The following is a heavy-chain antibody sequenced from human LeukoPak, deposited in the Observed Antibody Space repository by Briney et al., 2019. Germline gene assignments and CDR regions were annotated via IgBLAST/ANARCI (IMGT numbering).Heavy chain of an antibody. J-gene: IGHJ4*02. CDR3: ARGNILTGYCFDF. D-gene: IGHD3-9*01. Sequence: SETLSLTCAVYGGSITGYYWSWIRQTPGRGLEWVGEIHYTGATSCNPSLKSRATISTDTSKNQFSLRLSSVTAADTAVYYCARGNILTGYCFDFWGQGALVTVSS. CDR1: GGSITGYY. V-gene: IGHV4-34*01. CDR2: IHYTGAT.